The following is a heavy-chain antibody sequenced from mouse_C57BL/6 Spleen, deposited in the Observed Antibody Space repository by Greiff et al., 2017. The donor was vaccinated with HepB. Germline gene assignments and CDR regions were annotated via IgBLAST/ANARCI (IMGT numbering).Heavy chain of an antibody. Sequence: EVQRVESGPELVKPGDSVKISCKASGYSFTGYFMNWVMQSHGKSLEWIGRINPYNGDTFYNQKFKGKATLTVDKSSSTAHMELRSLTSEDSAVYYCARSEGLLPYYFDYWGQGTTLTVSS. CDR3: ARSEGLLPYYFDY. CDR1: GYSFTGYF. CDR2: INPYNGDT. J-gene: IGHJ2*01. D-gene: IGHD1-1*01. V-gene: IGHV1-20*01.